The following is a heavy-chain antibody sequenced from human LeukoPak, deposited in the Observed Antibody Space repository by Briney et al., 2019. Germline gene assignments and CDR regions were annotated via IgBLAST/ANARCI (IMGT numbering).Heavy chain of an antibody. J-gene: IGHJ5*02. CDR3: ASTAMCTVWWFDP. CDR2: IYYSGST. CDR1: YGCISSGGYD. D-gene: IGHD5-18*01. Sequence: PAQSLSLISTVSYGCISSGGYDWSSLRPPPGKDLKWIGYIYYSGSTYYNPSLKSRVTISVDTSKNQFSLKLSSVTAADTAVYYCASTAMCTVWWFDPWGQGTLVTVSS. V-gene: IGHV4-31*03.